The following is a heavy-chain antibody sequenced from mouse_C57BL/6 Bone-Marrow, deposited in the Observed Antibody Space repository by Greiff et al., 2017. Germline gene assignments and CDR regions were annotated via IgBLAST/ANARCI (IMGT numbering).Heavy chain of an antibody. CDR1: GYTFTDYY. D-gene: IGHD2-3*01. Sequence: QVHVKQSGPELVKPGASVKISCKASGYTFTDYYINWVKQRPGQGLEWIGWIFPGSGSTYYNEKFKGKATLTVDKSSSTAYMLLSSLTSEDSAVYFCARWRWLLPHYYAMDYWGQGTSVTVSS. CDR2: IFPGSGST. CDR3: ARWRWLLPHYYAMDY. J-gene: IGHJ4*01. V-gene: IGHV1-75*01.